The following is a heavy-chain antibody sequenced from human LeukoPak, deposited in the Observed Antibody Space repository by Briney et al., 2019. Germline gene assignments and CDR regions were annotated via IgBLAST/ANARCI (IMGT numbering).Heavy chain of an antibody. CDR1: GFTFSRYA. CDR3: ARVRRQIAVADY. J-gene: IGHJ4*02. V-gene: IGHV3-30*04. D-gene: IGHD6-19*01. Sequence: PGGSLRLSCAASGFTFSRYAMHWVRQAPGKGLEWVAVISYDGSNKYYADSVKGRFTISRDNSKNTLYLQMNSLRAEDTAVYYCARVRRQIAVADYWGQGTLVTVSS. CDR2: ISYDGSNK.